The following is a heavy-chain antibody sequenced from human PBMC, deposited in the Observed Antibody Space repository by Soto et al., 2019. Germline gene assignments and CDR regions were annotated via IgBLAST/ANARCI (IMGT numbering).Heavy chain of an antibody. CDR3: ARHLSPSSVGYYYGIDA. V-gene: IGHV5-10-1*01. Sequence: GGSLKISCRCSTCNFTNYWITWVRAVPGRGLDWMATIDPRDSYTSNSPTCHGHVTTSADKSSTTAFLHCSSLNASDSAMYYCARHLSPSSVGYYYGIDAWGQGTTVTVSS. CDR1: TCNFTNYW. D-gene: IGHD3-16*01. J-gene: IGHJ6*02. CDR2: IDPRDSYT.